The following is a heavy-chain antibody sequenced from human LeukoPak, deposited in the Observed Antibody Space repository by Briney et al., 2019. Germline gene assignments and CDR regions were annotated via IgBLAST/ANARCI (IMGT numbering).Heavy chain of an antibody. J-gene: IGHJ5*02. Sequence: AETLSLTCTVSGYSINSAFYWGWIRVPPGKGLEWIGRVFHRGATYYNSSLKSRVNTSIVTSKNQFSLKLHSLTAEDTAMYYCVRDGYYGSGSPGWFGPWGAGTLVIVSA. V-gene: IGHV4-38-2*02. CDR1: GYSINSAFY. D-gene: IGHD3-10*01. CDR2: VFHRGAT. CDR3: VRDGYYGSGSPGWFGP.